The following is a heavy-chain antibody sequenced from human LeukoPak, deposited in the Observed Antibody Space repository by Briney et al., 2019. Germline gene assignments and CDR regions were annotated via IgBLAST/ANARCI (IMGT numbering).Heavy chain of an antibody. CDR3: ARGYFSSSGRGMDV. CDR1: GFTFNNYW. CDR2: IKQDGSEK. J-gene: IGHJ6*02. D-gene: IGHD6-13*01. Sequence: GGSLRLSCEASGFTFNNYWMSWVRQAPRKGLEWVANIKQDGSEKSYVDSVKGRFTISRDNAKNSLFLQMDSLRAEDTAVYYCARGYFSSSGRGMDVWGQGATVTVSS. V-gene: IGHV3-7*01.